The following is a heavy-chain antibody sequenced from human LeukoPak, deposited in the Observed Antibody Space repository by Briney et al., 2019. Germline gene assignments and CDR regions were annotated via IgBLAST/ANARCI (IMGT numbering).Heavy chain of an antibody. V-gene: IGHV3-21*01. CDR2: ISSSSNYI. CDR3: ARDLHGESCTTPNCS. J-gene: IGHJ4*02. D-gene: IGHD3-10*01. Sequence: GGSLRLSCAASGFTFSFYSMNWVRRAPGKGLEWISSISSSSNYIYYADSVKGRFTISRDNAKNSLYLQMNSLRADDTAMYYCARDLHGESCTTPNCSWGQGTLVTVSS. CDR1: GFTFSFYS.